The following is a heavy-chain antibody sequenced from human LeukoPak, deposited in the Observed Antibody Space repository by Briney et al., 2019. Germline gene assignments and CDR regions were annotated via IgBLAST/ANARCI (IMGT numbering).Heavy chain of an antibody. J-gene: IGHJ4*02. CDR1: GFTFSSYG. CDR3: AREGAYNFDY. V-gene: IGHV3-33*01. D-gene: IGHD1-26*01. Sequence: GRSLRLSCAASGFTFSSYGMHWVRQAPGKGLEWVAVIWYDGSNKYYADSVKGRFTISRDNSKITLYLQMNSLRAEDTAVYYCAREGAYNFDYWGQGTLVTVSS. CDR2: IWYDGSNK.